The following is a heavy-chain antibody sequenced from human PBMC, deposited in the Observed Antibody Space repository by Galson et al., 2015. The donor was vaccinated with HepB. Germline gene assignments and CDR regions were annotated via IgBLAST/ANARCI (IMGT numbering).Heavy chain of an antibody. J-gene: IGHJ4*02. CDR1: GFTFDDFA. CDR3: VRGRDTSGTNPPFDY. V-gene: IGHV3-9*01. D-gene: IGHD6-19*01. CDR2: LSWNGGNL. Sequence: SLRLSCATSGFTFDDFAMHWVRHAPGKGLEWVSGLSWNGGNLDYADSVKGRFTISRDNAKNSLYLQMKSLRTEDTALYYCVRGRDTSGTNPPFDYWGQGSLVTVSS.